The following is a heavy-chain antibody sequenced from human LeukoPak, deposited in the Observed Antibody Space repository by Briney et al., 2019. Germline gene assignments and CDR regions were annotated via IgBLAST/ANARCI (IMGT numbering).Heavy chain of an antibody. D-gene: IGHD1-14*01. Sequence: SETLSLTCTVSGGSISGYFCTWLRQSAGAGLECIGRIHTNGTTYYNPSLRSRVSMSVDTSNNKFSLRLSSVTAADTAVYYCARDPAGHGRYFDYWGQGALVTVSS. CDR2: IHTNGTT. CDR1: GGSISGYF. V-gene: IGHV4-4*07. CDR3: ARDPAGHGRYFDY. J-gene: IGHJ4*02.